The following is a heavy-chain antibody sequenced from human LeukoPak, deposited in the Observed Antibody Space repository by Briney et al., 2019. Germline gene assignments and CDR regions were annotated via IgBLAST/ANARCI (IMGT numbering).Heavy chain of an antibody. Sequence: GGSLRLSCAASGFTFSSYSMNWVRQAPGKGLEWVSSISSSSSYIYYADSVKGRFTISRDNAKNSLYLQMNSLRAEDTAVYYCARDLGYCSGGSCYSGFLSWGQGTLVTVSS. V-gene: IGHV3-21*01. D-gene: IGHD2-15*01. CDR2: ISSSSSYI. CDR3: ARDLGYCSGGSCYSGFLS. J-gene: IGHJ5*02. CDR1: GFTFSSYS.